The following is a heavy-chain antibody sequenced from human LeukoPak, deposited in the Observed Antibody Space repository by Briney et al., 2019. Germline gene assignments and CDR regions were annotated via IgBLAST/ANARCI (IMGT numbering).Heavy chain of an antibody. CDR1: GYSISRAYS. CDR3: ARGVGYDDTLGSYYGFFDY. J-gene: IGHJ4*02. V-gene: IGHV4-38-2*02. D-gene: IGHD3-22*01. Sequence: SETLSLTCSVSGYSISRAYSWGWVRQPPGKGLEWIGRLYDSGSSYYNPSLKSRVTLSVDTSKNELSLQLNSVTAADTAVYFCARGVGYDDTLGSYYGFFDYWGQGTLVAVSS. CDR2: LYDSGSS.